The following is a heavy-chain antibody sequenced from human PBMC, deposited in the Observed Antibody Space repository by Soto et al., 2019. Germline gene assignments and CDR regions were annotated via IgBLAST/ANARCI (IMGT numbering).Heavy chain of an antibody. CDR1: GYTFTSYY. J-gene: IGHJ4*02. Sequence: GASVKVSCKASGYTFTSYYMHWVRQAPGQGLEWMGIINPSGGSTSYAQKFQGRVTMTRDTSTSTVYMELSSLRSEDTAVYYCARVSQYYDFWSGYHEPYYFDYWGQGTLVTVSS. D-gene: IGHD3-3*01. CDR3: ARVSQYYDFWSGYHEPYYFDY. V-gene: IGHV1-46*01. CDR2: INPSGGST.